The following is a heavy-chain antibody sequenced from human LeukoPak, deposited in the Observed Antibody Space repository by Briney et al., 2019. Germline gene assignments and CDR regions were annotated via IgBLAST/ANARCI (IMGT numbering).Heavy chain of an antibody. V-gene: IGHV1-3*01. J-gene: IGHJ3*02. CDR3: ARDEGVLHAFDI. Sequence: ASVKVSCKASGYTFTSYAMHWVRQAPGQRLEWMGWINAGNGNTKYSQKFQGRVTITRDTSASTAYMELSSLRSEDTAVYYCARDEGVLHAFDIWGQGTMVTVSS. CDR1: GYTFTSYA. CDR2: INAGNGNT.